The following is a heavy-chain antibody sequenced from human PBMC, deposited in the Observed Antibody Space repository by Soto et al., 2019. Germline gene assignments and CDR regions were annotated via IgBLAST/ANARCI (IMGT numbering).Heavy chain of an antibody. CDR3: ANLRFWPYGSGTNPPDAFDI. J-gene: IGHJ3*02. CDR1: VFTFDDYA. D-gene: IGHD3-10*01. V-gene: IGHV3-9*01. Sequence: GGSLRLSCASSVFTFDDYAMHWVRQPPGRCLEWVSGISWNSGSIGYADSVKGRFTIFRDNAKNSLYLQMNSLSAEDTGLYYCANLRFWPYGSGTNPPDAFDIWGQGTMVTVSS. CDR2: ISWNSGSI.